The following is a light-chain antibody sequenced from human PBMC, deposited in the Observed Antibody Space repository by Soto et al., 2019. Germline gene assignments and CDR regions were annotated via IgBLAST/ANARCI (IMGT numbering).Light chain of an antibody. Sequence: DIQMTHSPSTLSASVGDRVTITCRSSQSISSWLAWYQQKPGKAPEVLIYGASSLQTGVPLRFSGSGSGTHFTLTISGLQPEDFATYYCQESYSPLWGTCGQGTKVDI. J-gene: IGKJ1*01. CDR3: QESYSPLWGT. CDR1: QSISSW. CDR2: GAS. V-gene: IGKV1-39*01.